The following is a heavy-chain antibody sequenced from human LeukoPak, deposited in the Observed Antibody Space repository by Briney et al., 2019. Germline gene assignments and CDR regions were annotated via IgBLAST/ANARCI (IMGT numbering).Heavy chain of an antibody. CDR2: IYYSCYT. CDR3: ARDGEWTRDYFDY. CDR1: YX. V-gene: IGHV4-59*01. D-gene: IGHD3-10*01. Sequence: YXWSXXRXPPGKGLEXIGYIYYSCYTNSNPSLKSRVTISVDTSKNQFSLKLSSVTAADTAVYYCARDGEWTRDYFDYWGQGTLVTVSS. J-gene: IGHJ4*02.